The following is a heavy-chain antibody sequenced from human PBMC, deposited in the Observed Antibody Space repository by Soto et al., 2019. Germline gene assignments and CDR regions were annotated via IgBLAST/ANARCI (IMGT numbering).Heavy chain of an antibody. CDR2: ISGSGGST. CDR3: AKSPKSTTIFGVVRTGY. CDR1: GFTFSSYA. D-gene: IGHD3-3*01. Sequence: PXGSLRLSCAASGFTFSSYARSWVRQAPGKGLEWVSAISGSGGSTYYADSVKGRFTISRDNSKNTLYLQMNSLRAEDTAVYYCAKSPKSTTIFGVVRTGYWGQGTLVTVSS. V-gene: IGHV3-23*01. J-gene: IGHJ4*02.